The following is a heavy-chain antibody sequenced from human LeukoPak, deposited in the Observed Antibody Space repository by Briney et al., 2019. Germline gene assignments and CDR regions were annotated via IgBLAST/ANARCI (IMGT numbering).Heavy chain of an antibody. CDR3: ASTPGYCSGGSCYGFDY. Sequence: GASVKVSCKASGYTFTSYYMHWVRQAPGQGLEWMGIINPSGGSTSYAQKFQGRVTMTRDTSTSTVYMELSSLRSEDTAVYYCASTPGYCSGGSCYGFDYWGQGTLVTVSS. V-gene: IGHV1-46*01. D-gene: IGHD2-15*01. J-gene: IGHJ4*02. CDR2: INPSGGST. CDR1: GYTFTSYY.